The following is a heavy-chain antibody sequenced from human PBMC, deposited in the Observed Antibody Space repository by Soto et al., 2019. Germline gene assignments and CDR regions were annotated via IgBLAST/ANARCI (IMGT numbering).Heavy chain of an antibody. V-gene: IGHV1-18*01. CDR3: ARDRGYDILTGYNNWFDP. CDR1: GYTFTSYG. CDR2: ISAYNGNT. Sequence: GGPVKVSCKASGYTFTSYGISWVRQAPGQGLEWMGWISAYNGNTNYAQKLQGRVTMTTDTSTSTAYMELRSLRSDDTAVYYCARDRGYDILTGYNNWFDPWGQGTLVTVSS. J-gene: IGHJ5*02. D-gene: IGHD3-9*01.